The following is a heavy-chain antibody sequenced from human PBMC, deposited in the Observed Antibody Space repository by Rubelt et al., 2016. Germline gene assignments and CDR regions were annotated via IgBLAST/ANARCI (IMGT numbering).Heavy chain of an antibody. CDR2: IIPIFGTA. D-gene: IGHD1-1*01. J-gene: IGHJ4*02. V-gene: IGHV1-69*01. CDR3: ARDWNDLHLDY. CDR1: GGTFSSYA. Sequence: QVQLVQSGAEVKKPGSSVKVSCKASGGTFSSYAISWVRQAPGQGLEWMGGIIPIFGTANCGQKFQGRVTITADESTSTAYMELSSLRSEDTAVYYCARDWNDLHLDYWGQGTLVTVSS.